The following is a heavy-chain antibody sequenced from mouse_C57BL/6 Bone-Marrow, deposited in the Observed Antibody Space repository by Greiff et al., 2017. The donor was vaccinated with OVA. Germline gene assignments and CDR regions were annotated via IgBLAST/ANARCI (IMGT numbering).Heavy chain of an antibody. Sequence: EVQLQQSGAELVRPGASVKLSCTASGFNIKDDYMPWVKQRPEQGLEWIGWIDPENGDTEYASKFQGKATITADTSSNTAYLQLSSLTSEDTAVYYCTTWDYCDYWGQGTTLTVSS. CDR1: GFNIKDDY. J-gene: IGHJ2*01. D-gene: IGHD4-1*01. CDR2: IDPENGDT. CDR3: TTWDYCDY. V-gene: IGHV14-4*01.